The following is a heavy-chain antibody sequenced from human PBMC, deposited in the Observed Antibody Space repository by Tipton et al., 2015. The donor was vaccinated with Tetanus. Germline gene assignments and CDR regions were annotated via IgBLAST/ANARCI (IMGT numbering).Heavy chain of an antibody. CDR3: ARSIAAAAVWPYDF. J-gene: IGHJ4*02. V-gene: IGHV4-61*08. CDR1: GASVRAGDYS. Sequence: TLSLTCTVSGASVRAGDYSWNWIRQPPGKGLEWVGEISASGSTNYNPSLESRITMSVDTTKKRISLRLASLMAADTAVYFCARSIAAAAVWPYDFWGQGTLVTVTS. D-gene: IGHD6-13*01. CDR2: ISASGST.